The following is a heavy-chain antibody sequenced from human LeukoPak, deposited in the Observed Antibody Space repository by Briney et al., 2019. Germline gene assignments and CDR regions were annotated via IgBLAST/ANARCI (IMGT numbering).Heavy chain of an antibody. CDR3: AMKAVPRPRLHDAFDF. J-gene: IGHJ3*01. D-gene: IGHD5-24*01. CDR2: IRYDGSNE. CDR1: GFTFSGYA. Sequence: GGSLRLSCAVSGFTFSGYAMHWVRQAPGKGLEWVAFIRYDGSNEDYADSVKGRFTISRDNSKNTLYLQMNSLRADDTAVYYCAMKAVPRPRLHDAFDFWGQGTVVSVSS. V-gene: IGHV3-30*02.